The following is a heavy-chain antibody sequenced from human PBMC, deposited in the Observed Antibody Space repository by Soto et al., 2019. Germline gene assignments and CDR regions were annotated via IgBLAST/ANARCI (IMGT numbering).Heavy chain of an antibody. Sequence: SETLSLTCTVSGGSISSYYWSWIRQPPGKGLEWIGYTYYSGSTNYNPSLKSRVTISVDTSKNQFSLKLSSVTAADTAVYYCARGPPSDDFWSGYYFPWFDPWGQGTLVTVSS. V-gene: IGHV4-59*01. CDR2: TYYSGST. CDR3: ARGPPSDDFWSGYYFPWFDP. J-gene: IGHJ5*02. CDR1: GGSISSYY. D-gene: IGHD3-3*01.